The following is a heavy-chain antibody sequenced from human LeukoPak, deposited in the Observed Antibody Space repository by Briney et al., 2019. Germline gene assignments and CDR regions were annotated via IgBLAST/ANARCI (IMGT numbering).Heavy chain of an antibody. CDR3: VSSSWFEP. CDR1: GFAFSNFA. Sequence: PGGSLRLSCSASGFAFSNFAMHWVRQAPGKGLEYVSAISLNGDSTYYADSVKGRFTISRDNSKNTLSLQMSSLRAEDTAVYYCVSSSWFEPWGQGTLVTASS. D-gene: IGHD6-13*01. CDR2: ISLNGDST. J-gene: IGHJ5*02. V-gene: IGHV3-64D*06.